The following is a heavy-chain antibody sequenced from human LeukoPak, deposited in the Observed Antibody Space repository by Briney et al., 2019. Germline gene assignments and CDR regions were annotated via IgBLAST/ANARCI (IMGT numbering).Heavy chain of an antibody. V-gene: IGHV4-4*07. CDR2: IYTSGST. D-gene: IGHD1-26*01. J-gene: IGHJ5*02. CDR3: ARVSPRVGALGTPQGFDP. CDR1: GGSISSYY. Sequence: PSETLSLTCTVSGGSISSYYWSWIRQPAGKGLEWIGRIYTSGSTNYNSSLKSRVTMSVDTSKNQFSLKLSSVTAADTAVYYCARVSPRVGALGTPQGFDPWGQGTLVTVSS.